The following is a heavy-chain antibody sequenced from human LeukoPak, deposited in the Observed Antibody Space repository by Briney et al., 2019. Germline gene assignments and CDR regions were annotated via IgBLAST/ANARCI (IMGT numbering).Heavy chain of an antibody. Sequence: GASVKVSCKASGGTFSSYAISWVRQAPGQGLEWMGGIIPIFGTANYAQKFQGRVTITTDKSTSTAYMELSSLRSEDTAVYYCASIAVAVRSRHYYYYMDVWGKGTTVTVSS. J-gene: IGHJ6*03. D-gene: IGHD6-19*01. CDR1: GGTFSSYA. V-gene: IGHV1-69*05. CDR3: ASIAVAVRSRHYYYYMDV. CDR2: IIPIFGTA.